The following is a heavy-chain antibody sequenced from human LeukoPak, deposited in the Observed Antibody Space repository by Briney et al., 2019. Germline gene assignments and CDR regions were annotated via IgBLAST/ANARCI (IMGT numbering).Heavy chain of an antibody. J-gene: IGHJ5*02. CDR1: GFTFSSYE. CDR3: AREVNWFDP. V-gene: IGHV3-48*03. CDR2: ISIRSSTI. Sequence: PGGSLRLSCAASGFTFSSYEMNWVRQAPGKGLEWISYISIRSSTIYYADSVKGRFTISRDNAKNSLYLQMNSLRAEDTAVYYCAREVNWFDPWGQGTLVTVSS.